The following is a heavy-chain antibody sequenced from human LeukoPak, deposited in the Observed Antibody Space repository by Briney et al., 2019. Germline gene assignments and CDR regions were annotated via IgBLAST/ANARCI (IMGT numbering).Heavy chain of an antibody. J-gene: IGHJ4*02. CDR3: AKDGLYYDGSEHVYYFDS. CDR1: GFTFSRSA. Sequence: GGSLRLSCAASGFTFSRSAMSWVRQAPGKGLEYVSSIIYSGGATYYADSVKGRFTISRDNSKNTVYLQMSSLRAEDTALYYCAKDGLYYDGSEHVYYFDSWGQGTLVTVSS. D-gene: IGHD3-22*01. V-gene: IGHV3-23*01. CDR2: IIYSGGAT.